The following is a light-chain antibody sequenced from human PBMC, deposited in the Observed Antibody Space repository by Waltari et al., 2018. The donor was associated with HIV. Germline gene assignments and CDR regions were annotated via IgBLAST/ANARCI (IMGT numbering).Light chain of an antibody. CDR1: SSDVGVYDY. Sequence: QSALTQPPSASGSPGQSVPIACTGTSSDVGVYDYVPWYQQHPGKAPKLMIYEVSKRPSGVPDRFSGSKSGNTASLTVSGLQAEDEADYYCSSFAGTNNLVFGGGTKLTVL. CDR3: SSFAGTNNLV. V-gene: IGLV2-8*01. J-gene: IGLJ2*01. CDR2: EVS.